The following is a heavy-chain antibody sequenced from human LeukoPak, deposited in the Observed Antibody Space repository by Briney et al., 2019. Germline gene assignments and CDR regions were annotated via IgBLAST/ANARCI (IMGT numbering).Heavy chain of an antibody. V-gene: IGHV3-7*01. J-gene: IGHJ3*02. CDR1: GFTFSYYW. CDR3: TRDLTNWNDATFDI. D-gene: IGHD1-1*01. CDR2: IKQDGSDK. Sequence: GGSLRLSCAASGFTFSYYWMSWVRQAEERGLEWVANIKQDGSDKYYVDSVKGRFTISRDNAKNSLYLQMNSLSAEDTAMYYYTRDLTNWNDATFDIWGQGTMVTVSS.